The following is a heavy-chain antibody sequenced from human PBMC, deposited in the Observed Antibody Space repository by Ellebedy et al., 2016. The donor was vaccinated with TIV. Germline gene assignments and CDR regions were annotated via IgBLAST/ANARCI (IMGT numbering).Heavy chain of an antibody. Sequence: GESLKISCKASGYSFTSYWIGWVRQMPGKGLEYVGIIYPRDSDTTYSPSFEGQVTISVDKSTSTSYLQWSSLKAADSAMYYCLRPIVGPTNDAFDVWGQGKEVTVSS. CDR1: GYSFTSYW. CDR2: IYPRDSDT. V-gene: IGHV5-51*01. J-gene: IGHJ3*01. D-gene: IGHD1-26*01. CDR3: LRPIVGPTNDAFDV.